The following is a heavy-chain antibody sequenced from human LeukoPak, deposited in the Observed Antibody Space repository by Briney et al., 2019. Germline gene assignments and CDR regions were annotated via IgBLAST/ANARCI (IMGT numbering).Heavy chain of an antibody. Sequence: SETLSLTCTVSGGTISSYYWNWIRQPPGKGLEWIGYIYYSGSTNYNPSLKSRVTISGDTSKNQFSLKLSSVTAADTAVYYCARAGLDYYDSSGSFDYWGQGTLVTVSS. J-gene: IGHJ4*02. CDR1: GGTISSYY. D-gene: IGHD3-22*01. CDR3: ARAGLDYYDSSGSFDY. V-gene: IGHV4-59*01. CDR2: IYYSGST.